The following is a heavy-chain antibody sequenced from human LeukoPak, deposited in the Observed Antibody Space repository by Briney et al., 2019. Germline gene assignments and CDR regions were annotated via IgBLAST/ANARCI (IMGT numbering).Heavy chain of an antibody. CDR2: VKGDGRTT. Sequence: GGSLRLSCAASGLTFSDFWMHWVRQPPGKGLVWVTLVKGDGRTTIYADSVKGRFTISRDNAKNTLYLQMNSLRADDSGVYYCATGHSYGYDYWGQGVLVTVSS. CDR1: GLTFSDFW. V-gene: IGHV3-74*01. D-gene: IGHD5-18*01. CDR3: ATGHSYGYDY. J-gene: IGHJ4*02.